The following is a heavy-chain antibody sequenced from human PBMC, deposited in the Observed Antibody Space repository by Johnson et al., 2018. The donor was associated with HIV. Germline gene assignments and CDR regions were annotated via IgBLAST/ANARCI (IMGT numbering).Heavy chain of an antibody. J-gene: IGHJ3*02. V-gene: IGHV3-7*01. CDR2: IKQDGSEK. Sequence: MLLVESGGGLVQPGGSLRLSCAASGFTFTSYWMSWVRQAPGKGLEWVANIKQDGSEKYYVDSVKGRFTISRDNAKNSLYLQMNSLRAEDTAVYYCAREQYGGNSNAGDGFDIWGQGTMVTVSS. CDR1: GFTFTSYW. CDR3: AREQYGGNSNAGDGFDI. D-gene: IGHD4-23*01.